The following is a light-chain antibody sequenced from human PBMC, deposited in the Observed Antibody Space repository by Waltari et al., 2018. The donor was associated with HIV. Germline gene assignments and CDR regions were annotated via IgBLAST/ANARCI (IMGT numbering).Light chain of an antibody. Sequence: QSALTQPASMSGSPGQSITISCTGTSSDIGGSNYISWYQQHPGKAPKLVIYGVRERPSGISHRFSGSKSGDTASLTISGLQTEDEAHYYCSSFTTSHKLFFGGGTHLTVL. J-gene: IGLJ2*01. CDR1: SSDIGGSNY. V-gene: IGLV2-14*03. CDR3: SSFTTSHKLF. CDR2: GVR.